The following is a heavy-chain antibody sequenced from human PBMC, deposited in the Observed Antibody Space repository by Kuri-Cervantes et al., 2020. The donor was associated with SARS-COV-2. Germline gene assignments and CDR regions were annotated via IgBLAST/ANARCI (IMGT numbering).Heavy chain of an antibody. CDR1: GFNFSNTD. CDR2: ILNDGKHE. V-gene: IGHV3-30*03. J-gene: IGHJ4*02. Sequence: GGSLRPSCAASGFNFSNTDMHWVRQAPGKGLEWVAVILNDGKHEKCLDSGKGRFTISRDNSKNTLYLQMNSLRAEDTAVYYCASTFLWWERRFDYWGQGTLVTVSS. CDR3: ASTFLWWERRFDY. D-gene: IGHD2-21*01.